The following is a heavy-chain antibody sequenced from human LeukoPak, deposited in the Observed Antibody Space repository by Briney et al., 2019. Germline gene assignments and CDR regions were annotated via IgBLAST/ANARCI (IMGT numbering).Heavy chain of an antibody. Sequence: GGSLRLSCAASGFSFSRFYMSWVRQTPGKALEWISYIPTSGISVQYADSVRGRFTASRDDAMNSLHLQMDSLRVEDTAVYYCTRAEGLGPGAHFDQWGQGALVIVST. J-gene: IGHJ4*02. CDR2: IPTSGISV. CDR1: GFSFSRFY. V-gene: IGHV3-11*01. CDR3: TRAEGLGPGAHFDQ.